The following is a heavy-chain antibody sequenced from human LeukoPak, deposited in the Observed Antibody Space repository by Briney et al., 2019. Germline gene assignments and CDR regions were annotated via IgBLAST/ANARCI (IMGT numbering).Heavy chain of an antibody. CDR3: ARQDRGGVTNNWFDP. V-gene: IGHV4-39*01. CDR1: GGSVSSSSYY. Sequence: SETLSLTCTVSGGSVSSSSYYWGWIRQPPGKGLEWIGSIYYSGSTYYNPSLKSRVTISVDTSKNQFSLKLSSVTAADTAVYYCARQDRGGVTNNWFDPWGQGTLVTVSS. J-gene: IGHJ5*02. CDR2: IYYSGST. D-gene: IGHD3-16*01.